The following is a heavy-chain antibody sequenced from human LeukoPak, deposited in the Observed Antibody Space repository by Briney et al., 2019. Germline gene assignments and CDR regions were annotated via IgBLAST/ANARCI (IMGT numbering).Heavy chain of an antibody. J-gene: IGHJ4*02. D-gene: IGHD1-7*01. CDR2: ISGSGDST. CDR1: GFTFNNYA. CDR3: AKDREGTIADYFDY. Sequence: GGSLRLSCADSGFTFNNYAMSWVRQAPGKGLEWVSAISGSGDSTYYADSVKGRFTISRDNSKNTLYLQMNSLRGEDTAVYYCAKDREGTIADYFDYWGQGTLVTVSS. V-gene: IGHV3-23*01.